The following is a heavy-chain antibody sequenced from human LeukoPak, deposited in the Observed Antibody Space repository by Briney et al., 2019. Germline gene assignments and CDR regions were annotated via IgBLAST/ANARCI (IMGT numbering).Heavy chain of an antibody. Sequence: GGSLRLSCAASGFTFSSYTMNWVRQAPGKGLEWVSSISSSSSYIYYADSVKGRFTISRDNAKNSLYLQMNSLRAEDTAVYYCAKSRGESRGASNYWGQGTLVTVSS. CDR1: GFTFSSYT. V-gene: IGHV3-21*04. CDR3: AKSRGESRGASNY. D-gene: IGHD1-26*01. CDR2: ISSSSSYI. J-gene: IGHJ4*02.